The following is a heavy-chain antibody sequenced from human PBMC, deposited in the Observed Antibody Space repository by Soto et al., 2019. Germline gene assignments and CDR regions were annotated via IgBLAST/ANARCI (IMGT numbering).Heavy chain of an antibody. Sequence: QVQLQQWGAGLLKPSETLSLTCAVYGGSFSGYYWSWIRQPPGKGLDWIGEINHSGSTNYNPSLRSRVTISVDTSKNQFSLKLSSVTAADTAVYYCARGRPYYDILTGYYTGWFDPWGQGTLVTVSS. V-gene: IGHV4-34*01. CDR2: INHSGST. D-gene: IGHD3-9*01. CDR1: GGSFSGYY. CDR3: ARGRPYYDILTGYYTGWFDP. J-gene: IGHJ5*02.